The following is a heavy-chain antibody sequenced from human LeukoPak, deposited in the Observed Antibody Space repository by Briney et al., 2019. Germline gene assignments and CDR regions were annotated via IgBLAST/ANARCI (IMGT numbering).Heavy chain of an antibody. CDR2: INPNSGGT. CDR3: ARVSTRWLPNNWFDP. J-gene: IGHJ5*02. CDR1: GYTFTGYY. D-gene: IGHD6-19*01. Sequence: ASVKVSCKASGYTFTGYYMHWVRQAPGQGLEWMGWINPNSGGTNYAQKFQGRVTMTRDTSISTAYMELSRLRSDDTAVYYCARVSTRWLPNNWFDPWGQGTPVTVSS. V-gene: IGHV1-2*02.